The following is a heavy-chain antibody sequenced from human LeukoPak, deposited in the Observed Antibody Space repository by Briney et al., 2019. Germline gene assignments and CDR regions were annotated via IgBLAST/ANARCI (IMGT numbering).Heavy chain of an antibody. V-gene: IGHV4-34*01. CDR2: INHSGST. CDR1: GGSFSGYY. Sequence: PSETLSLTCAVYGGSFSGYYWSWIRQPPGKGLEWIGEINHSGSTNYNPSLKSRVTISVDTSKIQFSLKLSSVTAADTAVYYCARGLKGRSFDYWGQGTLVTVSS. J-gene: IGHJ4*02. CDR3: ARGLKGRSFDY.